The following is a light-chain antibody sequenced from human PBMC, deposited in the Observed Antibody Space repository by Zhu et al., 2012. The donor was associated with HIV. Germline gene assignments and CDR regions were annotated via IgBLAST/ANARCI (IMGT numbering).Light chain of an antibody. J-gene: IGKJ3*01. CDR2: DAS. Sequence: DVRLTQSPSFLSASVGDRVTITCRASESVSKYLAWYQQKPGKAPKLLIYDASTLQSGVPSTFSGSGSGTEFTLTISNLQPEDFAIYYCQQLNTYPLFTFGPGTKVDIK. V-gene: IGKV1-9*01. CDR1: ESVSKY. CDR3: QQLNTYPLFT.